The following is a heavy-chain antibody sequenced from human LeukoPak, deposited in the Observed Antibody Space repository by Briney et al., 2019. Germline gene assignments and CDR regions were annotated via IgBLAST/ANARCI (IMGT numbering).Heavy chain of an antibody. D-gene: IGHD3-16*01. CDR2: INWSGGDT. V-gene: IGHV3-20*04. CDR3: ARVYVIGDQLALDY. CDR1: GFNFDEYG. J-gene: IGHJ4*02. Sequence: GGSLRLSCAASGFNFDEYGMTWVRQAPGKGLEWVSSINWSGGDTIYAESVKGRFTFSRDNAKNSLYLQMNILRAEDTALYYCARVYVIGDQLALDYWGQGTLVTVSS.